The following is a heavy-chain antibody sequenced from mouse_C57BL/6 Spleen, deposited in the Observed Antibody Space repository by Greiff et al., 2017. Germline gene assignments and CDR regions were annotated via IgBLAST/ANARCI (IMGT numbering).Heavy chain of an antibody. D-gene: IGHD2-4*01. V-gene: IGHV1-61*01. CDR2: IYPSDSET. Sequence: QVQLQQPGAELVRPGSSVKLSCKASGYTFTSYWMDWVKQRSGQGLEWIGNIYPSDSETHYNQKFKDKATLTVDKSSSSAYMQLSTLTSEDSADYYCARSYNYDYDGDDYWGQGTSVTVSS. CDR1: GYTFTSYW. CDR3: ARSYNYDYDGDDY. J-gene: IGHJ4*01.